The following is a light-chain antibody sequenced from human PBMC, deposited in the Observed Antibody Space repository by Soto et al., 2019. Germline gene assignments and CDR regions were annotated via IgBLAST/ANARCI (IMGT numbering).Light chain of an antibody. J-gene: IGLJ2*01. CDR3: SSNSSSSTLVV. V-gene: IGLV2-14*03. CDR2: DVN. CDR1: SSDVGGYNY. Sequence: QSALTQPASMSGSPGQSITISCTGTSSDVGGYNYVSWYRQHPGKAPKLMIYDVNNRPSGVSNRFSGSKSGNTASLTISGLQAEDEADYYCSSNSSSSTLVVFGGGTKVTVL.